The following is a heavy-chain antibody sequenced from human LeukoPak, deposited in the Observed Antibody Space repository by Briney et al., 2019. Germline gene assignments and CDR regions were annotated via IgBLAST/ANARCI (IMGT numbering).Heavy chain of an antibody. D-gene: IGHD1-26*01. CDR1: GFTFSSYE. CDR2: INRDGSST. CDR3: TREKAIVGAIFFDY. J-gene: IGHJ4*02. V-gene: IGHV3-74*01. Sequence: GGSLRLSCAASGFTFSSYEMNWVRQAPGKGRVWVSGINRDGSSTNYADSVKGRFTISRDNAKNTLYLQVDSLRAEDTAVYYCTREKAIVGAIFFDYWGQGSLVTVSS.